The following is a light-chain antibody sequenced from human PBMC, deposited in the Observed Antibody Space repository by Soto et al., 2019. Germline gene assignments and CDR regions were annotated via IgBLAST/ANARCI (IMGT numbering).Light chain of an antibody. CDR2: EVS. CDR1: SSDVGSYND. V-gene: IGLV2-14*01. CDR3: SSYTISTTISVV. J-gene: IGLJ2*01. Sequence: QSALTQPASVSGSPGQSITISCTGTSSDVGSYNDVSWYQQQPGKAPKLMIYEVSNRPSGVTNRFPASKSGNTASLTISGLQAENEADYYCSSYTISTTISVVFGGGTKLTV.